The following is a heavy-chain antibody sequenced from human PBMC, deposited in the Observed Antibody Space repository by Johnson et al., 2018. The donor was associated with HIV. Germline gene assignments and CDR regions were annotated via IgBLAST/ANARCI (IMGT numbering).Heavy chain of an antibody. J-gene: IGHJ3*02. D-gene: IGHD2-2*01. CDR3: ARSNQPGDAFDI. CDR1: GFTVSSNY. Sequence: VQLVESGGGLVKRGGSLRLSCAASGFTVSSNYMSWVRQAPGKGLEWVSVIYSGGSIYYADFVKGRSTISRDNSKNTLYLQMNSLRAEDTAVYYCARSNQPGDAFDIWGQGTMVTVSS. CDR2: IYSGGSI. V-gene: IGHV3-53*01.